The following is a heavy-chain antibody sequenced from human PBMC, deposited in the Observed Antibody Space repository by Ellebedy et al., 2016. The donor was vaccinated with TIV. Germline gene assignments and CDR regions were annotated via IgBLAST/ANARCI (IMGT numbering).Heavy chain of an antibody. CDR2: ISAYNGNT. CDR3: ARDGVQLERRGDY. CDR1: GYTFTSYG. J-gene: IGHJ4*02. Sequence: ASVKVSXXASGYTFTSYGISWVRQAPGQGLEWMGWISAYNGNTNYAQKLQGRVTMTRNTSISTAYMELSSLRSEDTAVYYCARDGVQLERRGDYWGQGTLVTVSS. D-gene: IGHD1-1*01. V-gene: IGHV1-18*01.